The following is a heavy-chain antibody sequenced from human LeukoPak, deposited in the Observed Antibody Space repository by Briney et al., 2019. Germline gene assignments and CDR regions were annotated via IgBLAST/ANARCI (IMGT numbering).Heavy chain of an antibody. CDR3: AKELYDSSPDY. V-gene: IGHV3-30*18. Sequence: GGSLRLSCAASGFTFSSYGMHWVRQAPGKGLEWVAVISYDGSNKYYADSVKGRFTITRDNSKNTLYLQMNSLRAEDTAVYYCAKELYDSSPDYRGQGTLVTVSS. J-gene: IGHJ4*02. CDR2: ISYDGSNK. CDR1: GFTFSSYG. D-gene: IGHD3-22*01.